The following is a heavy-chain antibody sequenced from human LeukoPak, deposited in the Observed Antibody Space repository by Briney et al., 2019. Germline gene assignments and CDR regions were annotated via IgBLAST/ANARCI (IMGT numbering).Heavy chain of an antibody. J-gene: IGHJ4*02. Sequence: SQTLSLTCTVSGGSISSGGYYWSWIRQHPGKGLEWIGYIYYSGSTYYNPSLKSRVTISVDRSKNQFSLKLSSVTAADTAVYYCARGPAEQEDYFDYWGQGTLVTVSS. CDR1: GGSISSGGYY. CDR3: ARGPAEQEDYFDY. V-gene: IGHV4-31*03. CDR2: IYYSGST. D-gene: IGHD6-13*01.